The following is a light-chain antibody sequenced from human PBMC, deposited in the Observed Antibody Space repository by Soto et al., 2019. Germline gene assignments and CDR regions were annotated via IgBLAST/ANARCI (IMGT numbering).Light chain of an antibody. Sequence: EIVLTQSPATLSLSPGERATLSCRASQSVSKYLAWYQQKPGQAPRLLIHDASNRATGIPARFSGSGSGTDFTLTISSLEHEDFGVYYCQQRSNWPQITFGGGTKVEIQ. J-gene: IGKJ4*01. CDR1: QSVSKY. CDR2: DAS. V-gene: IGKV3-11*01. CDR3: QQRSNWPQIT.